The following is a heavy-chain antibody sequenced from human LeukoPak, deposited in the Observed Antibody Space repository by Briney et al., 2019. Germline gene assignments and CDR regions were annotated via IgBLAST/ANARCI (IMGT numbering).Heavy chain of an antibody. J-gene: IGHJ5*02. CDR3: AKRWIAVAGSYNWFDP. CDR1: GFTFSSYA. CDR2: ISGSGGST. D-gene: IGHD6-19*01. Sequence: GGSLRLSCAASGFTFSSYAMSWVRQAPGKGLEWVSAISGSGGSTYYADSVKGRFTISRDNSKNTLYLQMNSLRAEDTAVYYCAKRWIAVAGSYNWFDPWGQGTLVTVSS. V-gene: IGHV3-23*01.